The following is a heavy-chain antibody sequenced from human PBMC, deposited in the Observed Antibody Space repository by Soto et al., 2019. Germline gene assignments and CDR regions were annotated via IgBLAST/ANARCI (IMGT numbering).Heavy chain of an antibody. Sequence: PSETLSLTCAVSGGSISSGGYSWSWIRQPPGKGLEWIGYIYHSGSTYYNPSLKSRVTISVDTSKNQFSLKLSSVTAADTAVYYCARLEVDYDILTGYYPNWFDPWGQGTLVTVSS. CDR1: GGSISSGGYS. CDR3: ARLEVDYDILTGYYPNWFDP. J-gene: IGHJ5*02. D-gene: IGHD3-9*01. CDR2: IYHSGST. V-gene: IGHV4-30-2*01.